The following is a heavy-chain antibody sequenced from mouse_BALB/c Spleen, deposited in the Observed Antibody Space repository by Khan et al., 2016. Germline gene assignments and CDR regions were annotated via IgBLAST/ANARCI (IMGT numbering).Heavy chain of an antibody. V-gene: IGHV5-4*02. J-gene: IGHJ3*01. CDR1: GFTFSDYY. CDR2: ISDGGSYT. Sequence: EVELVESGGGLVKPGGSLKLSCAASGFTFSDYYMYRVRQTPEKRLEWVATISDGGSYTYYPHSVKGRFTISRDNAKNNLYLQMNSLKSEDTAMDYCARGGLRLPWFAYWGQGTLVTVSA. D-gene: IGHD1-2*01. CDR3: ARGGLRLPWFAY.